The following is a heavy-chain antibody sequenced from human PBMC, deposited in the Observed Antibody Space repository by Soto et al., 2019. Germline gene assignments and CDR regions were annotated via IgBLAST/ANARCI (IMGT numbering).Heavy chain of an antibody. CDR2: IYYSGST. D-gene: IGHD3-10*01. CDR3: ARHRRAVVDYYGSGNNEWGGSLYHSYYYYYMDV. J-gene: IGHJ6*03. Sequence: PSETLSLTCTVSGGSISSSSYYWGWIRQPPGKGLEWSGSIYYSGSTYYNPSLKSRVTISVDTSKNQFSLKLSSVTAADTAVYYCARHRRAVVDYYGSGNNEWGGSLYHSYYYYYMDVWGKGTTVTVSS. V-gene: IGHV4-39*01. CDR1: GGSISSSSYY.